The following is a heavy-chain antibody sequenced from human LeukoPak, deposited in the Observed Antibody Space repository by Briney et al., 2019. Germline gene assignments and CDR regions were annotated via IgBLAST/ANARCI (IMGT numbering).Heavy chain of an antibody. Sequence: VGSLRLSCAASGFTFSSYSMNWVRQAPWKGLDCVSSVSSASYIYYADSVKGRFTISRDNAKNSLYLQMNSLRAEDTAVYYCARSSGWLDYWGQGILVTVSS. CDR3: ARSSGWLDY. CDR2: VSSASYI. V-gene: IGHV3-21*01. D-gene: IGHD6-19*01. J-gene: IGHJ4*02. CDR1: GFTFSSYS.